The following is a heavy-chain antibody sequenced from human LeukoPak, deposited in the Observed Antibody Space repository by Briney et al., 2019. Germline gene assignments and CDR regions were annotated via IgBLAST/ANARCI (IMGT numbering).Heavy chain of an antibody. J-gene: IGHJ4*02. D-gene: IGHD3-10*01. Sequence: SETLSLTCSVSGYSISSGYYWGWIRQSPGKGLEWIGSLYHSGSTYYNPSLKSRVTISIDTSKNQFSLKVSSVTAADTAVYYCARGGSYYYGSGSYWAFDYWGQGTLVTVSS. CDR1: GYSISSGYY. CDR2: LYHSGST. CDR3: ARGGSYYYGSGSYWAFDY. V-gene: IGHV4-38-2*02.